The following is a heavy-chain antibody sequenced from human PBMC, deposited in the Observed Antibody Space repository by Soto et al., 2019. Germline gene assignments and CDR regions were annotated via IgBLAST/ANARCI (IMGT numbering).Heavy chain of an antibody. CDR1: GFTFSSYG. D-gene: IGHD6-19*01. CDR3: ASIYEAGTGDY. Sequence: QVQLVESGGGVVQPGRSLRLSCAASGFTFSSYGMHWVRQAPGKGLEWVAVIWYDGSNKYYADSVKGRFTISRDNSKNRLYLQMNSLRAEDTAVYYCASIYEAGTGDYWGQGTLVTVSS. V-gene: IGHV3-33*01. CDR2: IWYDGSNK. J-gene: IGHJ4*02.